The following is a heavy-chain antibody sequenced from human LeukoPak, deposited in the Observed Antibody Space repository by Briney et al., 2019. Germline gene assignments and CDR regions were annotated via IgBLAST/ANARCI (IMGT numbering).Heavy chain of an antibody. CDR1: GFTFSSFD. CDR2: ISGSGGST. CDR3: AKFAQRYCSGGSCHPFDY. J-gene: IGHJ4*02. Sequence: GGTLRLSCAASGFTFSSFDMSWVRQPPGEWLEWVSAISGSGGSTYNADSVKGRFTISRDNSKNTLHLQMNSLRAEDTAAYYCAKFAQRYCSGGSCHPFDYWGQGTLVTVSS. V-gene: IGHV3-23*01. D-gene: IGHD2-15*01.